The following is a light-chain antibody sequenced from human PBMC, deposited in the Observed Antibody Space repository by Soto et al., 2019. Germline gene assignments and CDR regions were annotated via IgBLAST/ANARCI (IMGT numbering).Light chain of an antibody. CDR2: GAS. V-gene: IGKV1-39*01. Sequence: DIQMTQSPSSLSAYVGDRVTITCRASKSISTYLNWYQQKPGKAPKLLIYGASSLQSGVPSGFSGTGSGTDFTLTISSLQPEDFATYYCQQSYRTSWTFGQGTKVELK. J-gene: IGKJ1*01. CDR1: KSISTY. CDR3: QQSYRTSWT.